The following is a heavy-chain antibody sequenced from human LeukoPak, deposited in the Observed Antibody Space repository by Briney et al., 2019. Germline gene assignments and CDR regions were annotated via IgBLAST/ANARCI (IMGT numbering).Heavy chain of an antibody. CDR1: GYTFTSYD. CDR3: ARRKTNRRHSSGWTGGGY. Sequence: GASVKVSCKASGYTFTSYDINWVRQATGQGLEWMAWMNPNSGNTGYAQKFQGRVTMTRNTSISTAYMELSSLRSEDTAVYYCARRKTNRRHSSGWTGGGYWGQGTLVTVSS. CDR2: MNPNSGNT. D-gene: IGHD6-19*01. V-gene: IGHV1-8*01. J-gene: IGHJ4*02.